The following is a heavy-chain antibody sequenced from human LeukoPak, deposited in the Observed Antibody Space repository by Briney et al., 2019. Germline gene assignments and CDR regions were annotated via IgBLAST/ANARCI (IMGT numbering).Heavy chain of an antibody. CDR1: GFSFSSYN. J-gene: IGHJ4*02. Sequence: GGSLRLSCEASGFSFSSYNMDWVRQAPGKGLEWVSAISGSGGSTYYADSVKGRFTISRDNSKNTLYLQMNSLRAEDTAVYYCAKDRRAGSYDYWGQGTLVTVSS. CDR3: AKDRRAGSYDY. CDR2: ISGSGGST. D-gene: IGHD3-10*01. V-gene: IGHV3-23*01.